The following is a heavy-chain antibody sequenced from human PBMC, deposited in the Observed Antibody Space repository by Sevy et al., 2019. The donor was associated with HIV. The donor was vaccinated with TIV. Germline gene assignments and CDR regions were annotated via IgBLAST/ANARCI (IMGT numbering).Heavy chain of an antibody. CDR3: AIGAWRSLVN. CDR1: GFTFSAYW. Sequence: GGSLRLSCAASGFTFSAYWMAWVRQAPGKGLEWVANLDQDGGEKYPVDSVKGRFTISRDNAKNSLYLQMNSVRVEDTGIYYCAIGAWRSLVNWGRGTMVTVSS. V-gene: IGHV3-7*01. J-gene: IGHJ3*01. D-gene: IGHD6-6*01. CDR2: LDQDGGEK.